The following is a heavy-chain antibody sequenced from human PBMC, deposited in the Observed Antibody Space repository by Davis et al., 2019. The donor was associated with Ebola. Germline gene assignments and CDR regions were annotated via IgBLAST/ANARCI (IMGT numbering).Heavy chain of an antibody. D-gene: IGHD2-21*01. CDR1: GMTFRSYG. J-gene: IGHJ4*02. Sequence: GESLKISCVVSGMTFRSYGMHWVRQAPGKGLEWVAVISSDGSEQYYGDSVKGRLTISRDNSKNTLYLQMDNLRAEDTAVYYCASQGWCGGIPCIHAPSGYWGQGTPVTVSS. CDR3: ASQGWCGGIPCIHAPSGY. CDR2: ISSDGSEQ. V-gene: IGHV3-30*03.